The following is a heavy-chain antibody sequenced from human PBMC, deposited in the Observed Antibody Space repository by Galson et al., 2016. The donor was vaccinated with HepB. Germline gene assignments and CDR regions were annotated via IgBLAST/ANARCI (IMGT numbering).Heavy chain of an antibody. J-gene: IGHJ2*01. Sequence: TLSLTCTVSGGAISSGGYYWSWIRQHPGKGLEWIGYIYFSGNTHYNPSLKSRLSISVDTSKNQFSLKLSDVTAADTAVYYCARPRNLRGHFDLWGRGTQVTVSP. V-gene: IGHV4-31*03. CDR3: ARPRNLRGHFDL. CDR2: IYFSGNT. CDR1: GGAISSGGYY.